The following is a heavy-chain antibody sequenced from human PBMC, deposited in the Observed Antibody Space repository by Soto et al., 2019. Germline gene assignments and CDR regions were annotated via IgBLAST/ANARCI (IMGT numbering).Heavy chain of an antibody. V-gene: IGHV4-30-4*01. CDR2: IYYSGST. J-gene: IGHJ2*01. CDR1: GSSISSGDYD. CDR3: ARVPAARPNWYFDL. D-gene: IGHD6-6*01. Sequence: QVQLQESGPGLMKPSQTLSLTCTVSGSSISSGDYDWSWIRQPPGKGLEWIGYIYYSGSTYYNPSLKSRVTISVHTSKNQFSLKLSSVTAADTAVYYCARVPAARPNWYFDLWGRGTLVTVSS.